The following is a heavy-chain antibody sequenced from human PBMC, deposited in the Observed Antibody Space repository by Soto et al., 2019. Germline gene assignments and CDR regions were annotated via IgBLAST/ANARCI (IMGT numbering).Heavy chain of an antibody. J-gene: IGHJ6*02. CDR1: GGSISSYY. CDR2: IYYSGST. V-gene: IGHV4-59*01. CDR3: ARDLSRGYSRWLRDYYYGMDV. Sequence: PSETLSLTCTVSGGSISSYYWSWIRQPPGKGLEWIGYIYYSGSTNYNPSLKSRVTISVDTSKNQFSLKLSSVTAADTAVYYCARDLSRGYSRWLRDYYYGMDVWGQGTTVTISS. D-gene: IGHD6-13*01.